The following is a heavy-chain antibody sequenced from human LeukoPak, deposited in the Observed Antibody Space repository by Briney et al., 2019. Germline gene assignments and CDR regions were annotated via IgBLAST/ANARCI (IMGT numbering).Heavy chain of an antibody. D-gene: IGHD3-22*01. J-gene: IGHJ4*02. V-gene: IGHV4-30-2*05. Sequence: PSETLSLTCAVSGGSISSGGYSWSWIRQPPGKGLEWIGYIYYSGSTYYNPSLKSRVTISVDTSKNQFSLKLSSVTAADTAVYYCARRAYYDSSGYYFDYWGQGTLVTVSS. CDR2: IYYSGST. CDR1: GGSISSGGYS. CDR3: ARRAYYDSSGYYFDY.